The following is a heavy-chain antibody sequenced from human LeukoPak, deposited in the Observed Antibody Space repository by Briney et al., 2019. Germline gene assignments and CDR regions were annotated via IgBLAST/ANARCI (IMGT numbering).Heavy chain of an antibody. V-gene: IGHV3-30*18. CDR2: ISYDGSNK. J-gene: IGHJ4*02. CDR3: AKGDPYGSGSYPVDY. Sequence: GGSLRLSCAASGFTFSRYGMHWVRQASGKGLEWVALISYDGSNKYYADSVKGRFIISRDNSKNTLYLQMNSLRPEDTAVYYCAKGDPYGSGSYPVDYWGLGTLVTVSS. CDR1: GFTFSRYG. D-gene: IGHD3-10*01.